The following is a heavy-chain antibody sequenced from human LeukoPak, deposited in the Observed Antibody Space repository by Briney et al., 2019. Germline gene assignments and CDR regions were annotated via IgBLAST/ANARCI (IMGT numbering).Heavy chain of an antibody. J-gene: IGHJ4*02. Sequence: PSETLSLTCTVSGGSISRYYWNWIRQPAGKGLEGIGRIYTSGTTNYNPSLKSRVTMSVDTSKNQFSLKLSSVTAADTAVYYCARGGAYCGGDCYLDYWGQGTLVTVSS. CDR2: IYTSGTT. CDR1: GGSISRYY. D-gene: IGHD2-21*02. CDR3: ARGGAYCGGDCYLDY. V-gene: IGHV4-4*07.